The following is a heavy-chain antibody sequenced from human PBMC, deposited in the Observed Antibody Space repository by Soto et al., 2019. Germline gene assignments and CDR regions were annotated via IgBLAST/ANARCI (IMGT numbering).Heavy chain of an antibody. Sequence: VQLVESGGGVVQPGRSLRLSCAASGFTFSDYAMHWVRQAPGKGLEWVAVVSHDGRNTHYADSVKGRFTISRDSSKNMVSLIMTSLRAEDTAVYSCAKGGRQWLVTSDFNYWGQGALVTVSS. CDR2: VSHDGRNT. CDR1: GFTFSDYA. J-gene: IGHJ4*02. D-gene: IGHD6-19*01. CDR3: AKGGRQWLVTSDFNY. V-gene: IGHV3-30*18.